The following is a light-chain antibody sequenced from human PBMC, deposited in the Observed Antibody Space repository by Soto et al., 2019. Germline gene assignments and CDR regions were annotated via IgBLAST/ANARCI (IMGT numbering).Light chain of an antibody. Sequence: ETVMTQSPATLSVSPGERTTLSCRASQSVSGDLAWYQQKPGQAPRLLIYGASTRATGIPARFSGSGSGTEFTLTISSLQSEDFAVYYCQQYGNWPLTFGQGTRLRLN. V-gene: IGKV3-15*01. CDR1: QSVSGD. CDR3: QQYGNWPLT. J-gene: IGKJ5*01. CDR2: GAS.